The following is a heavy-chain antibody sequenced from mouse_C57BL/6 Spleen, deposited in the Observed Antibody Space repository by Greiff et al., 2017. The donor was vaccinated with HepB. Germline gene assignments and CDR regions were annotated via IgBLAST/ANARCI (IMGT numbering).Heavy chain of an antibody. CDR1: GYAFSSYW. CDR2: IYPGDGDT. Sequence: QVQLKQSGAELVKPGASVKISCKASGYAFSSYWMNWVKQRPGKGLEWIGQIYPGDGDTNYNGKFKGKATLTADKSSSTAYMQLSSLTSEDSAVYFCARCEDYGSLWYFDVWGTGTTVTVSS. J-gene: IGHJ1*03. CDR3: ARCEDYGSLWYFDV. D-gene: IGHD1-1*01. V-gene: IGHV1-80*01.